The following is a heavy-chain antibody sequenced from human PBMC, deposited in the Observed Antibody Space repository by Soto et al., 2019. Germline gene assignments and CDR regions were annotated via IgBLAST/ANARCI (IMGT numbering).Heavy chain of an antibody. D-gene: IGHD4-17*01. CDR1: GFTFSSYA. J-gene: IGHJ4*02. CDR3: ESLQVYDYGYDDDS. Sequence: GGSLRLSCAASGFTFSSYAMSWVRQAPGKGLEWVSTISSSGSTTYYADSVKGRFTISRDNSKNTLYLQMNSLRAEDTAVYYCESLQVYDYGYDDDSWGQGTLVTVT. CDR2: ISSSGSTT. V-gene: IGHV3-23*01.